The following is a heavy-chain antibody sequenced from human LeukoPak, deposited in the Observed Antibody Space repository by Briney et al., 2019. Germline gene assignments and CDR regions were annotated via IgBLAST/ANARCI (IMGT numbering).Heavy chain of an antibody. J-gene: IGHJ4*02. CDR2: IYTTGST. D-gene: IGHD1-26*01. CDR3: ARWESGYYFDY. CDR1: GGSISSGSYY. Sequence: SETLSLTCTVSGGSISSGSYYWSWIRQPAGKGLEWIGRIYTTGSTNYNPSLTSRFTISLDTSKNQFSLKLSSVTAADTAVYYCARWESGYYFDYWGQGTLVTVSS. V-gene: IGHV4-61*02.